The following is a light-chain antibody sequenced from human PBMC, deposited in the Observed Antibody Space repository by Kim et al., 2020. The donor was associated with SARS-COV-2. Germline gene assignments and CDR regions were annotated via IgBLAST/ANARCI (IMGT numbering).Light chain of an antibody. J-gene: IGKJ4*02. V-gene: IGKV1-12*01. CDR2: SAS. Sequence: AAVGDRVTVTWRASQGISRWLGWYQQKPGKAPKLLIYSASTLVTGVPSRFSGSGSGTDFTLTINSLQPEDFATYYCQQANSIPVTFGGGTKVDIK. CDR3: QQANSIPVT. CDR1: QGISRW.